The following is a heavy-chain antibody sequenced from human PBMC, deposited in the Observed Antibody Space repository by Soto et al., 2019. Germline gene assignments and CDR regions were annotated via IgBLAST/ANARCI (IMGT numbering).Heavy chain of an antibody. J-gene: IGHJ4*02. D-gene: IGHD3-10*01. CDR1: GFTFSDHY. V-gene: IGHV3-72*01. CDR3: ARGHNSEYY. Sequence: GGSLRLSCAASGFTFSDHYMDWVRQTPGKGLEWVGRTRNKANSYTTEYAASVKGRFTISRDDSKNSLYLQMNSLRTDDTAVYYCARGHNSEYYWGQGTLVTVSS. CDR2: TRNKANSYTT.